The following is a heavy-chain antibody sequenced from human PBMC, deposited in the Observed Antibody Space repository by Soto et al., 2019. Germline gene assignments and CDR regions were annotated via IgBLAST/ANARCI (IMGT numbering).Heavy chain of an antibody. CDR3: AKGKNDYVWGSYRHYYFDY. J-gene: IGHJ4*02. CDR2: ISGSGGST. V-gene: IGHV3-23*01. CDR1: GFTFSSYA. D-gene: IGHD3-16*02. Sequence: EVQLLESGGGLVQPGGSLRLSCAASGFTFSSYAMSWVRQAPGKGLEWVSAISGSGGSTYYADSVKGRFTISRDNSKNTLYLQMNSLRAEDTAVYYCAKGKNDYVWGSYRHYYFDYWGQGTLVTVPS.